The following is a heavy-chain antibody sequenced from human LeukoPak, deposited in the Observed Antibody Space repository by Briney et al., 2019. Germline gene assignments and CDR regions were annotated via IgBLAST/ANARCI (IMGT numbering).Heavy chain of an antibody. CDR3: ARETIAVALSADY. CDR2: IYKSGNT. J-gene: IGHJ4*02. CDR1: GVSVANGNYY. D-gene: IGHD6-19*01. Sequence: SGTLSLTCNVSGVSVANGNYYWGWIRQPAGKGLEWIGRIYKSGNTYSSPSLKSRVTMSIHPSSNQFSLTLRSVTAADTAIYYCARETIAVALSADYWGQGALVTVSS. V-gene: IGHV4-61*10.